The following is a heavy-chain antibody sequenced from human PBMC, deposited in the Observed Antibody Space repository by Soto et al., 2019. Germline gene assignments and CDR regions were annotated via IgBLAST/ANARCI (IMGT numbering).Heavy chain of an antibody. D-gene: IGHD3-10*01. J-gene: IGHJ4*02. CDR3: GGGFLTLGRGGGNYYFDY. CDR1: GGSISSYY. CDR2: IYYSGST. Sequence: QVQLQESGPGLVKPSETLSLTCTVSGGSISSYYWSWIRQPPGKGLEWIGYIYYSGSTNYNPSLKGRVPIPGNPSKKQFSRKLSSGTAGGTGVYFWGGGFLTLGRGGGNYYFDYWGQGTLVTVSS. V-gene: IGHV4-59*01.